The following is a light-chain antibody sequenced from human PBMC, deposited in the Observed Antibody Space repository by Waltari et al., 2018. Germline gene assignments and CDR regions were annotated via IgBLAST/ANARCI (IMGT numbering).Light chain of an antibody. J-gene: IGLJ2*01. Sequence: SYELTQPSSVSVSPGQTARITCSGDVLATKYARWFQQKPGQAPVLVIYKDSERPSGIPERFSGSSSGTTVTLTISGAQVEDEADYYCYSAADNYVVFGGGTKLTVL. CDR2: KDS. V-gene: IGLV3-27*01. CDR3: YSAADNYVV. CDR1: VLATKY.